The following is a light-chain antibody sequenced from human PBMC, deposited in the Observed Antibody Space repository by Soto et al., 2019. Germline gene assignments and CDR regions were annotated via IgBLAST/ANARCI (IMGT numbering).Light chain of an antibody. CDR1: SSNIGSNY. CDR3: AAWDDSLSGNVV. J-gene: IGLJ2*01. Sequence: QSVLTQPPSASGTPGQRVTISCSGSSSNIGSNYVYWYQQLPGTAPKLLIYRNNQRPSGVPDRFSGSKSGTSASLAISGLRSEDEADYYCAAWDDSLSGNVVFGGGTQLPS. CDR2: RNN. V-gene: IGLV1-47*01.